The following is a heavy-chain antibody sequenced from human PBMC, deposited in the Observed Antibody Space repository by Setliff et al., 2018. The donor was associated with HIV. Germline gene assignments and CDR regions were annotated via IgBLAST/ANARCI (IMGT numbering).Heavy chain of an antibody. CDR1: GGSISTHH. J-gene: IGHJ3*01. CDR2: FRPSSNA. CDR3: SRDQADTYNYLLSGAFDF. Sequence: SETLSLTCTVSGGSISTHHFWSWIRQPDGKGLEWIGRFRPSSNAYYRDPYYNPSLKSRVTMSVDTSKNQFFMNLTSMTAADTAVYYCSRDQADTYNYLLSGAFDFWGHGTMVTVSS. V-gene: IGHV4-4*07. D-gene: IGHD3-10*01.